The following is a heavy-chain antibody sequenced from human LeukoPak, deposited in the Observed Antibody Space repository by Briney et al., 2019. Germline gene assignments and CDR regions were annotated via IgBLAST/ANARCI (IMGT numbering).Heavy chain of an antibody. CDR1: GGSISSGDYY. D-gene: IGHD2-21*02. Sequence: SETLSLTCTVSGGSISSGDYYWSWIRQPPGKGLEWIGYIYYSGSTYYNPSLKSRDTISVDTSKNQFSLKLSSVTAADTAVYYCARERVVVTAANWFDPWGQGTLVTVSS. CDR3: ARERVVVTAANWFDP. J-gene: IGHJ5*02. V-gene: IGHV4-30-4*01. CDR2: IYYSGST.